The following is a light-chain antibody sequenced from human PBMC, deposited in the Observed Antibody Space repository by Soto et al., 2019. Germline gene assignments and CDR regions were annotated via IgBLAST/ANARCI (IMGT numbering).Light chain of an antibody. J-gene: IGKJ1*01. Sequence: EVVLTQSPGTLSLSPGEGATLSCRASQSVGNAYLAWFQQKPGQAPRLLIYGTSSRATGIPDRFSGSGSGTEFTLTISSLQSEDFAVYYCQQYNIWPRAFGQGTKVDIK. V-gene: IGKV3-20*01. CDR1: QSVGNAY. CDR3: QQYNIWPRA. CDR2: GTS.